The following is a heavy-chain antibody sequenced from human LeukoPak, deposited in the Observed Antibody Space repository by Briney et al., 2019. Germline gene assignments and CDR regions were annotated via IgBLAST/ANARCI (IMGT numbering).Heavy chain of an antibody. J-gene: IGHJ4*02. CDR1: GGSISSYY. Sequence: NSSETLSLTCTVSGGSISSYYWSWIRQPPGKGLEWIGYIYYSGSTNYNPSLKSRVTISVDTSKNQFSMKLSSVTAADTAVYYCARDQGYCSGGSCPGDYYFDYWGQGTLVTVSS. V-gene: IGHV4-59*01. D-gene: IGHD2-15*01. CDR3: ARDQGYCSGGSCPGDYYFDY. CDR2: IYYSGST.